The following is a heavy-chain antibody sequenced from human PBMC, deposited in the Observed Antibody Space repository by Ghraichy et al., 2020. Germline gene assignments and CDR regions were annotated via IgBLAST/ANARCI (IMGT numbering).Heavy chain of an antibody. Sequence: SQTLSLTCAISGDSVSSNSAAWNWIRQSPSRGLEWLGRTYYRSKWYNDYAVSVKSRITINPDTSKNQFSLQLNSVTPEDTAVYYCARDPILISSGWPKVPYYYYGMDVWGQGTTVTVSS. J-gene: IGHJ6*02. V-gene: IGHV6-1*01. CDR3: ARDPILISSGWPKVPYYYYGMDV. D-gene: IGHD6-19*01. CDR1: GDSVSSNSAA. CDR2: TYYRSKWYN.